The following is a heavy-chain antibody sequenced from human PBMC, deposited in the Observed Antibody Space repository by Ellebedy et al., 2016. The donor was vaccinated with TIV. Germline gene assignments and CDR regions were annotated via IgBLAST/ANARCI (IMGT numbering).Heavy chain of an antibody. CDR3: ARRYSGSSYHYFDY. Sequence: MPSETLSLTCTVSGGSISSNYWDWIRQPPGKGLEWIGYIYNSVITNYNPSLKSRVTMSVDTSKRQLSLKLRSVTAADTAVDYCARRYSGSSYHYFDYWGQGTLVTVSP. V-gene: IGHV4-59*08. J-gene: IGHJ4*02. CDR2: IYNSVIT. CDR1: GGSISSNY. D-gene: IGHD1-26*01.